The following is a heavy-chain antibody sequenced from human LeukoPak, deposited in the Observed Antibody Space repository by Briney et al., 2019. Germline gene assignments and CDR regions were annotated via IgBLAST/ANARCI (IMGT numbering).Heavy chain of an antibody. J-gene: IGHJ6*02. CDR1: GFTFSTYA. Sequence: GGSLRLSCAASGFTFSTYAMSWVRQAPGKGLEWVSAISGSGDSTYYADSVKGRFIISRDNSKNTLYLQMNSLRAEDTAVYYCAKGQVGWYYFTMDVWGQGTTVTVSS. CDR3: AKGQVGWYYFTMDV. D-gene: IGHD6-19*01. V-gene: IGHV3-23*01. CDR2: ISGSGDST.